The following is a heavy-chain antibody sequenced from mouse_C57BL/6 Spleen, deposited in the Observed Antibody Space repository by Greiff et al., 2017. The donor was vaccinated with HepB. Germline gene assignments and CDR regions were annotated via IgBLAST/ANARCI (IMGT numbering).Heavy chain of an antibody. Sequence: EVKLVESGGGLVQPGGSLKLSCAASGFTFSDYYMYWVRQTPEKRLEWVAYISNGGGSTYYPDTVKGRFTISRDNAKNTLYLQMSRLKSEDTAMYYCARRDYDYLFAYWGQGTLVTVSA. J-gene: IGHJ3*01. CDR1: GFTFSDYY. CDR2: ISNGGGST. V-gene: IGHV5-12*01. D-gene: IGHD2-4*01. CDR3: ARRDYDYLFAY.